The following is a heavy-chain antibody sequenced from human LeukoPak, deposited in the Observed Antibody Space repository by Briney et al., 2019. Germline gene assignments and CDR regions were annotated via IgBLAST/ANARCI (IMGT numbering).Heavy chain of an antibody. CDR3: AKDLYIVATISFDY. CDR1: GFTFSSYP. D-gene: IGHD5-12*01. J-gene: IGHJ4*02. Sequence: GGSLRLFCAASGFTFSSYPMSWVRQAPGKGLEWVSSISGSGGSTYYADSVKGRFTISRDNSKNTLYLQMNSLRVEDTAVYYCAKDLYIVATISFDYWGQGTLVTVSS. V-gene: IGHV3-23*01. CDR2: ISGSGGST.